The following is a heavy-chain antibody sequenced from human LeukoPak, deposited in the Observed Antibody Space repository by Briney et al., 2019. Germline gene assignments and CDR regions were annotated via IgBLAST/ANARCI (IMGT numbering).Heavy chain of an antibody. CDR2: FYHSGGT. J-gene: IGHJ4*02. D-gene: IGHD6-13*01. Sequence: PSETLSLTCNVSGASISSYYWSWIRRPPGEGLEWIGYFYHSGGTNYNPSLKSRATISIDTSKNEVSLKLRSVTAADTAVYYRARGASSSWYSLWKFWGQGTLVTVSS. CDR1: GASISSYY. CDR3: ARGASSSWYSLWKF. V-gene: IGHV4-59*01.